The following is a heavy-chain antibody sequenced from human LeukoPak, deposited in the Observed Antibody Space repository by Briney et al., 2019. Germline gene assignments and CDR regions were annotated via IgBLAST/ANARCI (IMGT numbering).Heavy chain of an antibody. D-gene: IGHD5-24*01. CDR2: IKSDGSST. CDR3: AREGGGDGYNTFLDY. V-gene: IGHV3-74*01. Sequence: SGGSLRLSCAASGFTFSSYWMHWGRQAPGKGLVWVSRIKSDGSSTSYADSVKGRFTISRDNAKNTLYLQMNSLRAEDTAVYYCAREGGGDGYNTFLDYWGQGTLVTVSS. J-gene: IGHJ4*02. CDR1: GFTFSSYW.